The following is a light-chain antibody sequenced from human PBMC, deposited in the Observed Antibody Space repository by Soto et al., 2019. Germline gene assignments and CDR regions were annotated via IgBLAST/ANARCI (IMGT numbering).Light chain of an antibody. CDR2: GAS. J-gene: IGKJ4*01. V-gene: IGKV3-15*01. CDR3: QKYNNWPPLT. CDR1: QSVSSN. Sequence: EIVMTQSPATLSVSPGERATLSCRASQSVSSNLAWYQQKPGQAPRLLXYGASNRATGIPDRLSGSGSGTEFTLTISRLQSEDFAVYYCQKYNNWPPLTFGGGTKVDIK.